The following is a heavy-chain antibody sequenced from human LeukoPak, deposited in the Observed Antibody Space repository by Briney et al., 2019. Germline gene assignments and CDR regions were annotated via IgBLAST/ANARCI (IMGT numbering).Heavy chain of an antibody. CDR1: GFTFDDYG. CDR2: INWNGGST. J-gene: IGHJ4*02. Sequence: GGSLRLSCAASGFTFDDYGMRWVRQAPGKGLEWVSGINWNGGSTGYADSVKGRFTISRDNAKNSLYLQMNSLRAEDTALYYCARVWQQLATLDYWGQGTLVTVSS. CDR3: ARVWQQLATLDY. V-gene: IGHV3-20*04. D-gene: IGHD6-13*01.